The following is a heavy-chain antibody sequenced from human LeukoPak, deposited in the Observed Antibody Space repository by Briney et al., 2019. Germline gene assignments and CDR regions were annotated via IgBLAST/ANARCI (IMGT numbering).Heavy chain of an antibody. V-gene: IGHV1-2*02. Sequence: ASVKVSCKASGYTFTGYYMRWVRQAPGQGLEWMGWINPNSGGTNYAQKFQGRVTMTRDTSISTAYMELSRLRSDDTAVYYCARALLGDYVGNWFDPWGQGTLVTVSS. CDR2: INPNSGGT. CDR3: ARALLGDYVGNWFDP. CDR1: GYTFTGYY. J-gene: IGHJ5*02. D-gene: IGHD4-17*01.